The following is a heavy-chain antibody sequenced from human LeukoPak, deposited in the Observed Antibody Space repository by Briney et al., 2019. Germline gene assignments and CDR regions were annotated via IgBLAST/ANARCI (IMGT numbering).Heavy chain of an antibody. D-gene: IGHD3-10*01. V-gene: IGHV4-31*03. CDR1: GGSISSGGYY. CDR3: ARVDGSGSSPLYYFDY. CDR2: IYYSGST. Sequence: PSETLSLTCTVSGGSISSGGYYWSWIRQHPGKGLGWIGYIYYSGSTYYNPSLKSRVTISVDTSKNQFSLKLSSVTAADTAVYYCARVDGSGSSPLYYFDYWGQGTLVTVSS. J-gene: IGHJ4*02.